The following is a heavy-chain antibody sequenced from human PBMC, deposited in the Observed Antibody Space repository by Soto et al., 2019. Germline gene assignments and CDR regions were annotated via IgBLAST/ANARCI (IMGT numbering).Heavy chain of an antibody. CDR2: ISSSSSTI. V-gene: IGHV3-48*01. J-gene: IGHJ4*02. CDR1: GFTFSSYS. D-gene: IGHD6-13*01. CDR3: ARGSYSSSWYEDWGY. Sequence: GGSLRLSCAASGFTFSSYSMNWVRQAPGKGLEWVSYISSSSSTIYYADSVKGRFTISRDNAKNSLYLQMNSLRAEDTAVYYCARGSYSSSWYEDWGYWGQGTLVTVSS.